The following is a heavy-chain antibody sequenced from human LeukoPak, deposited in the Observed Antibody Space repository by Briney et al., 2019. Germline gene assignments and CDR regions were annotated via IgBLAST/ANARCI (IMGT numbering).Heavy chain of an antibody. CDR2: IRYDGSNK. CDR1: GFTFSSYG. J-gene: IGHJ4*02. V-gene: IGHV3-30*02. CDR3: AKDLATPSPKFGFDY. Sequence: GGSLRLSCAASGFTFSSYGMHWVRQAPRKGLEWVAFIRYDGSNKYYADSVKGRFTISRDNSKNTLYLQMNSLRAEDTAVYYCAKDLATPSPKFGFDYWGQGTLVTVSS. D-gene: IGHD2-15*01.